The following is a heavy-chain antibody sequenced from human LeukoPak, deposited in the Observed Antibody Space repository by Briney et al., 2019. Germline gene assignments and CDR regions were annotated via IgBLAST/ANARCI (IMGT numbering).Heavy chain of an antibody. V-gene: IGHV3-23*01. CDR3: ARDLGIAARPVFDQ. CDR2: FGGSGKDT. D-gene: IGHD6-6*01. Sequence: GGSLRLSCAASGFTFRHYAMNWVRQAPGKGLEWVSSFGGSGKDTYYADSVKGRFTISRDDSKNTLSLQMDSLRADDTAVYYCARDLGIAARPVFDQWGQGTLVTVSS. J-gene: IGHJ4*02. CDR1: GFTFRHYA.